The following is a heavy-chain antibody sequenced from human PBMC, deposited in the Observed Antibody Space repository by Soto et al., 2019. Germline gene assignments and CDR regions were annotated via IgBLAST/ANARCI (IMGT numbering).Heavy chain of an antibody. Sequence: GGSLRLSCAASGFTFSSYAMSWVRQAPGKGLEWVSAISGSGGSTYYADSVKGRFTISRDNSKNTLYLQMNSLRAEDTAVYYCAKGPPSGSYLTPFDYWGQGTLVTVPS. V-gene: IGHV3-23*01. D-gene: IGHD1-26*01. CDR2: ISGSGGST. J-gene: IGHJ4*02. CDR3: AKGPPSGSYLTPFDY. CDR1: GFTFSSYA.